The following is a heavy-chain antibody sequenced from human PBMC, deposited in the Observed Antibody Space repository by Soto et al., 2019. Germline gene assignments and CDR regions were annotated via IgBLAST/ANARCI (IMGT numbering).Heavy chain of an antibody. CDR2: ISRSSSYI. D-gene: IGHD5-12*01. J-gene: IGHJ4*02. V-gene: IGHV3-21*01. Sequence: EVQLVESGGGLVKPGGSLRLSCAASGFTSSCYGMNWVREAPGKGLEWVSSISRSSSYIYYADSVKGQFTISRVNAKNPLYLQMTSLRAEDTAVYYCARGDGYDPDDYWGQGTLVAVSS. CDR1: GFTSSCYG. CDR3: ARGDGYDPDDY.